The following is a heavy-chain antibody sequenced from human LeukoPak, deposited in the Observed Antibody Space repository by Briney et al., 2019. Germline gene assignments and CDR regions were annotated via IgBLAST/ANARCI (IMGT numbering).Heavy chain of an antibody. D-gene: IGHD5-18*01. CDR3: AKDRIQLCCFDY. V-gene: IGHV3-74*01. CDR1: GFTFSSYW. CDR2: INSDGSST. J-gene: IGHJ4*02. Sequence: GGSLRLSCAASGFTFSSYWMHWVRQAPGKGLVWVSRINSDGSSTSYADSVKGRFTISRDNSKNTLYLQMNSLRAEDTAVYYCAKDRIQLCCFDYWGQGTLVTVSS.